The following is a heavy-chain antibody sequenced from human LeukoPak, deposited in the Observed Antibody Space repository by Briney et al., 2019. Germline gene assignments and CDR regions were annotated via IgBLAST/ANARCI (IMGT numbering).Heavy chain of an antibody. CDR3: SRDRSDNTTWYVGSH. D-gene: IGHD6-13*01. Sequence: GGSLRLSCAASGFTFSSYSMNWVRQAPGKGLECVSGLSGSGDTTYHADSVKGRFTISRDNSKNTLYLQMNSLRVEDTAVYYCSRDRSDNTTWYVGSHWGQGILVTVSS. V-gene: IGHV3-23*01. CDR2: LSGSGDTT. CDR1: GFTFSSYS. J-gene: IGHJ4*02.